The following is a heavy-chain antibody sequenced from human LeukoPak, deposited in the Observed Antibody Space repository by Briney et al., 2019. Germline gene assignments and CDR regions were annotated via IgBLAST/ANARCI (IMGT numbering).Heavy chain of an antibody. CDR1: GFTFSSYS. CDR2: IKQDGSEI. V-gene: IGHV3-7*01. Sequence: GGSLILSCSASGFTFSSYSMNWVRQAPGKGLEWVANIKQDGSEIYYMESVKGRLTISREKAKHSMYLRMNSMRAEDTAVYYCARDGGDKITGMAVPLFDYWGQGTLVTVSS. J-gene: IGHJ4*02. CDR3: ARDGGDKITGMAVPLFDY. D-gene: IGHD6-19*01.